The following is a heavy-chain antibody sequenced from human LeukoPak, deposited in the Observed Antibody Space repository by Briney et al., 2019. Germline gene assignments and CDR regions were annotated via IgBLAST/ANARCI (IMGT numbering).Heavy chain of an antibody. Sequence: GGSLRLSCAASGFTFSTYWMSWVRQAPGKGLEWVANIKEDGSEKYHVDSVKGRFTISRDNAKNSLYLQMNSLRAEDTAVYYCAKDSSSTSSFDYWGQGTLVTVSS. V-gene: IGHV3-7*01. D-gene: IGHD2-2*01. J-gene: IGHJ4*02. CDR3: AKDSSSTSSFDY. CDR1: GFTFSTYW. CDR2: IKEDGSEK.